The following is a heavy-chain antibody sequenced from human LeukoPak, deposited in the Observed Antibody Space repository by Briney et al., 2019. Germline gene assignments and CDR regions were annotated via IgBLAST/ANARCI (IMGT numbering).Heavy chain of an antibody. D-gene: IGHD3-10*01. Sequence: ASVKVSCKVSGYTLTELSMHWVRQAPGQRLEWMGWINAGNGNTKYSQKFQGRVTITRDTSASTAYMELSSLRSEDTAVYYCARLTLYGFVDYWGLGTLVTVSS. V-gene: IGHV1-3*01. CDR3: ARLTLYGFVDY. CDR2: INAGNGNT. CDR1: GYTLTELS. J-gene: IGHJ4*02.